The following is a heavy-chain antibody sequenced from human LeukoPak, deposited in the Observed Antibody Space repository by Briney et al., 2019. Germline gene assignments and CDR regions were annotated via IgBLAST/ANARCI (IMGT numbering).Heavy chain of an antibody. D-gene: IGHD3-3*01. CDR3: ARGSDFWSGYDDY. Sequence: SETLSLTCTVSGGSISSYYWSWIRQPPGKGLEWIGYIYYSGSTNYNPSLKSRVTISVDTSKNQFSLKLSSVTAADTAVYYCARGSDFWSGYDDYWGQGTLVTVSS. V-gene: IGHV4-59*01. CDR2: IYYSGST. J-gene: IGHJ4*02. CDR1: GGSISSYY.